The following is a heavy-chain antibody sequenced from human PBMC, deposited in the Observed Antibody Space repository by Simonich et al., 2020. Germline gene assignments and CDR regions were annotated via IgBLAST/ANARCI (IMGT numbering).Heavy chain of an antibody. CDR1: GYTFTSYG. J-gene: IGHJ4*02. Sequence: QVQLVQSGAEVKKPGASVKVSCKASGYTFTSYGISWWRRAPGQGLEWMGWVSAYNGNTNNAQKRQGRGTMTTDTSTSTAYMELRSLRSDDTAVYYCARASRGTWWYYYFDYWGQGTLVTVSS. D-gene: IGHD2-15*01. CDR3: ARASRGTWWYYYFDY. V-gene: IGHV1-18*01. CDR2: VSAYNGNT.